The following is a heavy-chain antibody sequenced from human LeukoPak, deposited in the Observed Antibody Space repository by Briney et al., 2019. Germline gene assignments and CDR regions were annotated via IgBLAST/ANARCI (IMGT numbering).Heavy chain of an antibody. V-gene: IGHV3-7*01. Sequence: AGGSLRLSCAASGFTFSSYWMSWVRPAPGKGREWVANIKQDGSEKYYVDSVKGRFTISRDNAKNSLYLQMNSLRAEDTAVYYCARLICISAAGIFWSDPRGQGTLVTVSS. CDR2: IKQDGSEK. D-gene: IGHD6-13*01. CDR1: GFTFSSYW. J-gene: IGHJ5*02. CDR3: ARLICISAAGIFWSDP.